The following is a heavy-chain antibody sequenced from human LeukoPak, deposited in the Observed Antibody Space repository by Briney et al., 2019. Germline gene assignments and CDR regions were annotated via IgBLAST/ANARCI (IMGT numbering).Heavy chain of an antibody. CDR1: GFTFDDYA. V-gene: IGHV3-9*01. J-gene: IGHJ4*02. CDR3: ARRRGLGYSYEFDY. Sequence: GGSLRLSCAASGFTFDDYAMHWVRQAPGKGLEWVSGISWNSGSIGYADSVKGRFTISRDNAKNSLYLQMNSLRAEDTALYYCARRRGLGYSYEFDYWGQGTLVTVSS. CDR2: ISWNSGSI. D-gene: IGHD5-18*01.